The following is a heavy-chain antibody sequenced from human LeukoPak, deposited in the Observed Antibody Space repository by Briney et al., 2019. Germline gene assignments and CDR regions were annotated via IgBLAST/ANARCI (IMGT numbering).Heavy chain of an antibody. CDR1: GGSISSSSYY. D-gene: IGHD3-3*01. CDR2: IFYSGNT. V-gene: IGHV4-39*01. Sequence: SETLSLTCTVSGGSISSSSYYWGWIRQPPGEGLEWIGSIFYSGNTYYNPSLKSRVTISVDTSKNQFSVKLSPVTAADTAVYYCARLYVLRFLEWSPTSRTVGDAFDIWGQGTMVAVSP. J-gene: IGHJ3*02. CDR3: ARLYVLRFLEWSPTSRTVGDAFDI.